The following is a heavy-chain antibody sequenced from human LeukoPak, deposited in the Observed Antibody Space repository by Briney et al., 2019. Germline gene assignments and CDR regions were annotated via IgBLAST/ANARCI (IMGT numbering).Heavy chain of an antibody. V-gene: IGHV4-4*07. CDR1: GGSISSHY. CDR3: ARNRGYSSSWYYFDY. CDR2: IYTSGST. Sequence: SETLSLTCTVSGGSISSHYWSWIRQPAGKGLEWIGRIYTSGSTNYNPSLKSRVTMSVDTSKNQFSLKLSSVTAADTAVYYCARNRGYSSSWYYFDYWGQGTLVTVSS. D-gene: IGHD6-13*01. J-gene: IGHJ4*02.